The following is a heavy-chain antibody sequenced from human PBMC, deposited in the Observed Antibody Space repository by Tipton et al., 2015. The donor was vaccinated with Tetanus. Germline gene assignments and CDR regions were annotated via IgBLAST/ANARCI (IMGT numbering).Heavy chain of an antibody. D-gene: IGHD3-3*01. CDR3: ARANYESSKKGPFDS. CDR2: ISNSGRT. Sequence: TLSLTCSVSGGSVRSGDYQWNWIRQPPGKGLEWLAYISNSGRTNSNYSLKSRITISQDKSKNQFSLRLTSVTAADTAVYYCARANYESSKKGPFDSWGQGTPVIVS. V-gene: IGHV4-61*08. J-gene: IGHJ4*02. CDR1: GGSVRSGDYQ.